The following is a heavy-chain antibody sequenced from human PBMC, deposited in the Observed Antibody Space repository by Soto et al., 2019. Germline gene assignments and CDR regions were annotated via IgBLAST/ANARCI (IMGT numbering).Heavy chain of an antibody. CDR2: IYSSRST. J-gene: IGHJ4*02. V-gene: IGHV4-61*01. CDR1: GDSVSSDSYY. D-gene: IGHD5-18*01. CDR3: ARDIRGYSRAFDY. Sequence: SETLSLTCTVSGDSVSSDSYYWTWIRQPPGKGLEWIGYIYSSRSTNYDPSLKSRVTISLDTSSNQFSLELTSVTAADTAIYYCARDIRGYSRAFDYWGQGTLVTVSS.